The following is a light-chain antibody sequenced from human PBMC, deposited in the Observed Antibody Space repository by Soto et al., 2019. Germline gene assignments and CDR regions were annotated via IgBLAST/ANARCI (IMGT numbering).Light chain of an antibody. CDR3: QQYANYWT. CDR1: QSISSW. Sequence: DIQMTQSPSSLSATAGDRVTITCRASQSISSWLAWYQHKPGKAPKLLIYDASNLDSGVPSRFSGSGSGTVFSLTISNQQPDVCTTYYCQQYANYWTFGQGTRVEIK. J-gene: IGKJ1*01. V-gene: IGKV1-5*01. CDR2: DAS.